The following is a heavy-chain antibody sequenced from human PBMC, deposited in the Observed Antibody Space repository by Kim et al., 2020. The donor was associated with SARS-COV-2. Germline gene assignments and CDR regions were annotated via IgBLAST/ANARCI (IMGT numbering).Heavy chain of an antibody. CDR2: YLYSGTT. V-gene: IGHV4-39*01. J-gene: IGHJ5*02. Sequence: SETLSLTCTISGASITTRAYYWCWIRQSPGKGLEWLGSYLYSGTTYYNPSLKSRISMSVDKSKNQLSLILSSVTAADTAVYYCATRQSRSLNWFDPWGQGTPVIVSS. CDR1: GASITTRAYY. CDR3: ATRQSRSLNWFDP. D-gene: IGHD6-13*01.